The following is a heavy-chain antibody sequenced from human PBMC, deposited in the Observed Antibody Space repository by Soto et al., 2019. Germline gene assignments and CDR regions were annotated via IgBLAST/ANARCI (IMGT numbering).Heavy chain of an antibody. CDR2: IYHSGST. CDR1: GGSISSSNL. Sequence: PSETLSLTCAVSGGSISSSNLWSWVRQPPGKGLEWIGEIYHSGSTNYNPSLKSRVTISVDKSKNQFSLKLSSVTAADTAVYYWARVSSVPAANLFDSGGQGTLVTVSS. CDR3: ARVSSVPAANLFDS. D-gene: IGHD2-2*01. V-gene: IGHV4-4*02. J-gene: IGHJ4*02.